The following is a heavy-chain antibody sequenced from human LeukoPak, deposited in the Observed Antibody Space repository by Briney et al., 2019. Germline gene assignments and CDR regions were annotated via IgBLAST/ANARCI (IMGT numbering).Heavy chain of an antibody. Sequence: GGSLRLSCAASGFTFSSYAMHWVRQAPGKGLEWVSAISGSGGSTYYADSVKGRFTISRDNSKNTLYLQMNSLRAEDTAVYYCAKDRPIVVVPADLYYYYYYMDVWGKGTTVTVSS. D-gene: IGHD2-2*01. J-gene: IGHJ6*03. CDR2: ISGSGGST. CDR1: GFTFSSYA. V-gene: IGHV3-23*01. CDR3: AKDRPIVVVPADLYYYYYYMDV.